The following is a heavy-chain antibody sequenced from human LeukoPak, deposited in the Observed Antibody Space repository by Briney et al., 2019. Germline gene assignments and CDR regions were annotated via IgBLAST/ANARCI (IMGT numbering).Heavy chain of an antibody. CDR1: GFTFSSYA. CDR3: ARELINHRGDSDY. D-gene: IGHD3-10*01. J-gene: IGHJ4*02. Sequence: GGSLRLSCAASGFTFSSYAMHWVRQAPGKGLEWVAVISYDGSNKYYADSVKGRFTISRDNSMNTLYLQMNSLRAEDTAVYYCARELINHRGDSDYWGQGTLVTVSS. V-gene: IGHV3-30-3*01. CDR2: ISYDGSNK.